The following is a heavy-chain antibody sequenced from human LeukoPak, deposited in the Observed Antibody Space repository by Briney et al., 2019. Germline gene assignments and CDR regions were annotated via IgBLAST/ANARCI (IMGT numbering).Heavy chain of an antibody. CDR3: AKDLTYSSSSPTYYFDY. CDR2: IKQDGSER. D-gene: IGHD6-6*01. Sequence: GGSLRLSCAASGFTFRWYWMSWVRQAPGKGLEWVANIKQDGSERYYVDSVRGRFTISRDNSKNTLYLQMNSLRAEDTAVYYCAKDLTYSSSSPTYYFDYWGQGTLVTVSS. J-gene: IGHJ4*02. V-gene: IGHV3-7*03. CDR1: GFTFRWYW.